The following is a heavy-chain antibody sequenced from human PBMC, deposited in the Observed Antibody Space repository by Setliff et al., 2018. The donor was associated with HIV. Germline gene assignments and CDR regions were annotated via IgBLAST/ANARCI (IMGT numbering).Heavy chain of an antibody. CDR1: GLTFSTYA. CDR2: IVGTGIGT. V-gene: IGHV3-23*01. D-gene: IGHD6-19*01. J-gene: IGHJ4*02. CDR3: AREATPRHSSGWVYFDY. Sequence: GGSLRLSCAASGLTFSTYAMSWVRQAPGKGLEWVSSIVGTGIGTYYADSVKGRFTMSRDNAKDSVYLQMNTLRVEDTAVYYCAREATPRHSSGWVYFDYWGQGMMVTVSS.